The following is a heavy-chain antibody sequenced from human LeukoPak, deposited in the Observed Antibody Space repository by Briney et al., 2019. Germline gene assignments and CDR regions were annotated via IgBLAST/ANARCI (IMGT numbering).Heavy chain of an antibody. CDR3: AKVGSGYHPVDY. V-gene: IGHV3-30*02. Sequence: GGSLRLSCAASGFTFSSYGMHWVRQAPGKGLEWVAFIRYDGSNKYYADSVKGRFTISRDSSKNTLYLQMNSLRAEDTAVYYCAKVGSGYHPVDYWGQGTLVTVSS. D-gene: IGHD3-3*01. CDR1: GFTFSSYG. CDR2: IRYDGSNK. J-gene: IGHJ4*02.